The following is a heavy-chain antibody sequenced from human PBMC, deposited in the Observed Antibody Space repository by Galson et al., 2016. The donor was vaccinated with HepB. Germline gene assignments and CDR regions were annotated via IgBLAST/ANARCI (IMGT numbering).Heavy chain of an antibody. V-gene: IGHV2-5*02. D-gene: IGHD3-16*01. CDR3: VHMHQDGWGAEYYVDS. J-gene: IGHJ4*02. Sequence: PALVTPTQTLTLTCTFSGFSLNTRGVSVAWIRQTPGKALEWLGFIYWDDDKRYSPSVKNRLTITKDTSKNQVVLEMTNMDPVDTATYYFVHMHQDGWGAEYYVDSWGQGTLVTVSS. CDR1: GFSLNTRGVS. CDR2: IYWDDDK.